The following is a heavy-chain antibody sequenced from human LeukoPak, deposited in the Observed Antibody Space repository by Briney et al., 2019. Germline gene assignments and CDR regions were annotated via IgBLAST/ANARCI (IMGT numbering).Heavy chain of an antibody. CDR2: ISWNSGSI. CDR1: GFTFDDYA. D-gene: IGHD2-15*01. CDR3: AKVYCSGGSCYSGSYFDY. Sequence: GGSLRLSCAASGFTFDDYAMHWVRQAPGKGLEWVSGISWNSGSIGYADSVKGRFTISRDNAKNSLYLQMNSLRAEDTALYYCAKVYCSGGSCYSGSYFDYWGQGTLVTVSS. J-gene: IGHJ4*02. V-gene: IGHV3-9*01.